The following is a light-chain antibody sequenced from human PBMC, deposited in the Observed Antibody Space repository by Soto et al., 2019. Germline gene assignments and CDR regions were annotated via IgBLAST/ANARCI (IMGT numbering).Light chain of an antibody. V-gene: IGKV3-20*01. Sequence: EIVLTQSPGTLSLSPGGRATLSCRASQTVSSTYIAWYQQSPGQPPRLLIYGASSRATGIPDRFSGSGSGTDFTLTISRLEPEDFAVYFCQQYGRSPPFTFGQGTKVEIK. CDR1: QTVSSTY. CDR2: GAS. J-gene: IGKJ2*01. CDR3: QQYGRSPPFT.